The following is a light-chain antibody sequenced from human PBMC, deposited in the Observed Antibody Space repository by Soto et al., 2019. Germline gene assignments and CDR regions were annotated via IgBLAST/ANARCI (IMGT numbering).Light chain of an antibody. V-gene: IGKV1-5*01. CDR3: QHHNSYSQT. CDR2: GAS. Sequence: DIQMTQSPPTLSASVGDRVTITCRASQSIRHYLAWYQQMPGQAPKLLIYGASTLHSGVPSRFSGSGSGTEFTLTISSLQPDDFGTYFCQHHNSYSQTFGQGTKVEIK. J-gene: IGKJ1*01. CDR1: QSIRHY.